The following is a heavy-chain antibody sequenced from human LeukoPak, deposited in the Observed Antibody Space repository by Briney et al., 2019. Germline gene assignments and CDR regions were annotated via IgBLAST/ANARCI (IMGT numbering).Heavy chain of an antibody. Sequence: GASVKVSCKASGYSSTYVLTTYPIHWVRQAPGQGLEWLGMINLRGDATIYAQKFQGRVTMTSDSSTTTVYMELSSLKSEDTGLYYCARKWSSRDWFDPWGQGTLVTVSS. D-gene: IGHD2-8*01. CDR1: GYSSTYVLTTYP. J-gene: IGHJ5*02. CDR2: INLRGDAT. V-gene: IGHV1-46*01. CDR3: ARKWSSRDWFDP.